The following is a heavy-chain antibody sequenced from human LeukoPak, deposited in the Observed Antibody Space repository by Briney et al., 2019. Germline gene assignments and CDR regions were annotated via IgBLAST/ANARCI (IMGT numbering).Heavy chain of an antibody. D-gene: IGHD3-22*01. CDR1: GGTFSRFT. V-gene: IGHV1-69*13. CDR2: ITPIFGTA. Sequence: SVKVSCKASGGTFSRFTISWVRQAPGQGFEWMGGITPIFGTANFAQKFQGRVSITADESTSTAFMELSSLRSEDTAVYYCARGPRITMIVVVPLYNWFDPWGQGTLVTVSS. J-gene: IGHJ5*02. CDR3: ARGPRITMIVVVPLYNWFDP.